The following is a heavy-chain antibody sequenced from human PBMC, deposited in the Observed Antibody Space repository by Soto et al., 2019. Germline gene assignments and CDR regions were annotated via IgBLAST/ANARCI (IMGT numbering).Heavy chain of an antibody. J-gene: IGHJ6*02. CDR2: INHSGST. V-gene: IGHV4-34*01. D-gene: IGHD3-3*01. CDR1: GGSFSGYY. Sequence: SETLSLTCAVYGGSFSGYYWSWIRQPPGKGLEWIGEINHSGSTTYNPSLKSRVTISVDTSKNQFSLTLSSVTAADTAVYYCARGPYYDVWSGYYDSYYYYYGMDVWGQGTTVTVSS. CDR3: ARGPYYDVWSGYYDSYYYYYGMDV.